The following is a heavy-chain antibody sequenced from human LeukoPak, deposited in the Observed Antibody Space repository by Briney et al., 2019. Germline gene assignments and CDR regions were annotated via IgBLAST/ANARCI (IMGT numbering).Heavy chain of an antibody. CDR3: ARRGGSGRAFDY. V-gene: IGHV4-39*01. Sequence: KPSETLSLTCSVSGASISGGTYYWGWIRQPPGKGLGGIGSIYYTGSTYDNPSLKSRVTITVDTSNNQFSLKLSSVTAADTAVYYCARRGGSGRAFDYWGQGTLVTVSS. J-gene: IGHJ4*02. D-gene: IGHD1-26*01. CDR1: GASISGGTYY. CDR2: IYYTGST.